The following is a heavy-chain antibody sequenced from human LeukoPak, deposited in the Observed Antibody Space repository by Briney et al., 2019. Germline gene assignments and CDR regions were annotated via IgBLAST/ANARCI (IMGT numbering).Heavy chain of an antibody. CDR3: ARAPWGSPPIDAFDL. CDR2: IYSSGTS. CDR1: GGSISSAHYY. Sequence: PSQTLSLTCTVSGGSISSAHYYWNWIRQPAGKGLEWIGRIYSSGTSNVSPSFNTRVTMSVDTSKKEFYLKLTSVTAADSGIYYCARAPWGSPPIDAFDLWGQGTMVTVSS. J-gene: IGHJ3*01. V-gene: IGHV4-61*02. D-gene: IGHD3-16*01.